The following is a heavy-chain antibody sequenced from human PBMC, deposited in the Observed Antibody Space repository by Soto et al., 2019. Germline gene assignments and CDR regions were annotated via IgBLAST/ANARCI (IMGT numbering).Heavy chain of an antibody. CDR1: GYTFTTYD. J-gene: IGHJ4*02. CDR3: ARRKERSGPHYFDY. Sequence: ASVKVSCKASGYTFTTYDISWVRQATGQGLEWMGWMNPYSGNTGYAQKFQGRVTVTRNTSISTVYMELSGLRPDDTAVYYCARRKERSGPHYFDYWGQGSQVTVSS. V-gene: IGHV1-8*01. CDR2: MNPYSGNT. D-gene: IGHD6-25*01.